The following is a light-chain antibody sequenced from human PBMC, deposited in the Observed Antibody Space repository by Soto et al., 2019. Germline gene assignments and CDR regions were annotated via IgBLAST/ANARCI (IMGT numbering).Light chain of an antibody. Sequence: QSVLTQPPSASGTPGQRVTISCSGSRSNIGSNTVNWYQQLPGTAPKLLIYSDNQRPSGVPDRFSGSKSGTSASLAISGLQSEDEADYYCASYGGRDDMIFGGGTKLTVL. CDR3: ASYGGRDDMI. CDR1: RSNIGSNT. V-gene: IGLV1-44*01. J-gene: IGLJ2*01. CDR2: SDN.